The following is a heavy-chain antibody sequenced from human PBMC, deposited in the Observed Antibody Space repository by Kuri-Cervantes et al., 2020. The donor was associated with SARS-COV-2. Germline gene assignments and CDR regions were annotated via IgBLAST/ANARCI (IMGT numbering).Heavy chain of an antibody. D-gene: IGHD3-22*01. J-gene: IGHJ4*02. V-gene: IGHV1-3*01. CDR1: GYTFTSYY. Sequence: ASVKVSCKASGYTFTSYYMHWVRQAPGQRLEWMGWINAGNGNTKYSQKFQGRVTITRDTSASTAYMELSSLRSEDTAVYYCARDPSLYDSSGYYYSSYFDYWGQGTLVTVSS. CDR3: ARDPSLYDSSGYYYSSYFDY. CDR2: INAGNGNT.